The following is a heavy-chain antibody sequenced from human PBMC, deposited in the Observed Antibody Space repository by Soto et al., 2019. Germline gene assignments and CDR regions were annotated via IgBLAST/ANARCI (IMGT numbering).Heavy chain of an antibody. CDR1: GFTFSSFA. Sequence: GGSHRHSCAASGFTFSSFAMSWVRQAPGKGLEWVSAISGSGGYTNSADSVKGRFTISRDNSKNILSLQMNSLSAEDTAVYYCAKGLRFLEWPSRGSFDYWGQGTPVTVSS. J-gene: IGHJ4*02. CDR2: ISGSGGYT. CDR3: AKGLRFLEWPSRGSFDY. D-gene: IGHD3-3*01. V-gene: IGHV3-23*01.